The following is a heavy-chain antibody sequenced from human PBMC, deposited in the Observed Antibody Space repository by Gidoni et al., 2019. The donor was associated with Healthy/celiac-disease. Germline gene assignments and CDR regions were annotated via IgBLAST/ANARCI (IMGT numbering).Heavy chain of an antibody. D-gene: IGHD3-10*01. CDR2: FDPEDGET. V-gene: IGHV1-24*01. Sequence: QVQLVQSGAEVKKPGASVKVSCKVSGYTLTELSIHWVRQAPGKGLEWMGGFDPEDGETIYAQKFQGRVTMTEDTSTDTAYMELSSLRSEDTAVYYCATPRSYYYGSGIPRYYYGMDVWGQGTTVTVSS. CDR3: ATPRSYYYGSGIPRYYYGMDV. J-gene: IGHJ6*02. CDR1: GYTLTELS.